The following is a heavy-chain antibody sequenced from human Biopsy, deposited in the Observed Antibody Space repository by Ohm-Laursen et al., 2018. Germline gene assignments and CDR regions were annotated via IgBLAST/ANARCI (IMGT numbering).Heavy chain of an antibody. CDR2: IYDNGDT. J-gene: IGHJ4*02. CDR3: TRVRTFGGVIGGYYFDS. Sequence: SETLSLTCSVSGASIKSFYWGWVRQSPGKGLEWIGYIYDNGDTYYNPSLMSLVSISADTSKNQVSLRLNSVTAADTAVYYCTRVRTFGGVIGGYYFDSWGQGILVTVSS. CDR1: GASIKSFY. D-gene: IGHD3-16*02. V-gene: IGHV4-59*12.